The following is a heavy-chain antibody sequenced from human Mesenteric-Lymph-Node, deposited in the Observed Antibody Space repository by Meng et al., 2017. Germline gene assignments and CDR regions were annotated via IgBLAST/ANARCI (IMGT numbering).Heavy chain of an antibody. CDR1: GYTFTSYA. Sequence: ASVKVSCKASGYTFTSYAMHWVRQAPGQRLEWMGWINAGNGNTKYSQKFQGRVTITRDTSASTAYMELSSLRSEDTAVYYCARGASVVKGIDYWGQGTLVTVSS. V-gene: IGHV1-3*01. CDR3: ARGASVVKGIDY. D-gene: IGHD4-23*01. J-gene: IGHJ4*02. CDR2: INAGNGNT.